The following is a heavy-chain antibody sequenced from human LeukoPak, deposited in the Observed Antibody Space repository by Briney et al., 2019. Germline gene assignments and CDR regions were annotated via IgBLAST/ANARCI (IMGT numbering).Heavy chain of an antibody. CDR2: ISYDGSNK. CDR3: AREGAAAGTWHYYYYGMDV. Sequence: GGSLRLSCAASGFTFSSYAMHWVRQAPGKGLEWVAVISYDGSNKYYADSVKGRFTISRDSSKDTLYLQMNSLRAEDTAVYYCAREGAAAGTWHYYYYGMDVWGQGTTVTVSS. J-gene: IGHJ6*02. D-gene: IGHD6-13*01. CDR1: GFTFSSYA. V-gene: IGHV3-30-3*01.